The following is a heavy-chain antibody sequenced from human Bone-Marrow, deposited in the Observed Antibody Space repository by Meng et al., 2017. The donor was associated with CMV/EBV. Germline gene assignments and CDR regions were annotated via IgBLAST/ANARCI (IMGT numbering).Heavy chain of an antibody. CDR2: ISGSGGST. CDR3: AKPARRYCSSTSCYSYFDY. Sequence: FSSYAMSWVRQAPGKGLEWVSAISGSGGSTYYADSVKGRFTLSRDNSKNTLYLQMNSLRAEDTAVYYCAKPARRYCSSTSCYSYFDYWGQGTLVTVSS. CDR1: FSSYA. D-gene: IGHD2-2*01. V-gene: IGHV3-23*01. J-gene: IGHJ4*02.